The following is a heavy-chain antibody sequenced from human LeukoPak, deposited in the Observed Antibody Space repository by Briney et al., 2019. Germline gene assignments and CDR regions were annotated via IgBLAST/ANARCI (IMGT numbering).Heavy chain of an antibody. CDR1: GFTFSSYE. D-gene: IGHD3-10*01. CDR3: AKVGYYRGSGSYYKSPLDY. V-gene: IGHV3-23*01. Sequence: GGSLRLSCAASGFTFSSYEMNWVRQAPGKGPEWVSVISGSSDSTYYADSVKGRLTISRDNSKNTVYLQMNSLRAEDTAVYYCAKVGYYRGSGSYYKSPLDYWGQGTLVTVSS. CDR2: ISGSSDST. J-gene: IGHJ4*02.